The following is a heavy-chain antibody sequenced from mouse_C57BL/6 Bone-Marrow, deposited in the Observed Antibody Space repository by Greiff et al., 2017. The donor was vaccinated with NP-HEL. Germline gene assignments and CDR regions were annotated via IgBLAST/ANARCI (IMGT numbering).Heavy chain of an antibody. CDR2: IYPGDGDT. Sequence: QVQLQQSGAELVKPGASVKISCKASGYAFSSYWMNWVKQRPGKGLEWIGQIYPGDGDTNYNGKFKGKATLTADKSSSTAYMQLSSLTSEDSAVYFCARRYYYGSSYAMDYWGQGTSVTFSS. D-gene: IGHD1-1*01. V-gene: IGHV1-80*01. CDR3: ARRYYYGSSYAMDY. J-gene: IGHJ4*01. CDR1: GYAFSSYW.